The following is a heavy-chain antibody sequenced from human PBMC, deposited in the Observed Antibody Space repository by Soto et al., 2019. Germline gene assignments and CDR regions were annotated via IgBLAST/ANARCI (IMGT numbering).Heavy chain of an antibody. Sequence: ASVKVSCKASGYTFTGYQMHWVRQAPGQGLEWMGIINPSGGSTSYAQKFQGRVTVTRDWSTGTVYMELSSLRSDDTAVYYCAREWGFWSGPYGMDVWGQGTTVTVSS. CDR3: AREWGFWSGPYGMDV. J-gene: IGHJ6*02. D-gene: IGHD3-3*01. CDR1: GYTFTGYQ. V-gene: IGHV1-46*01. CDR2: INPSGGST.